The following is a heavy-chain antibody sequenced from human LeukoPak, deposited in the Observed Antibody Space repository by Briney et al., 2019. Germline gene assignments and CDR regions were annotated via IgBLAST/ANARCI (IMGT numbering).Heavy chain of an antibody. Sequence: GGSLRLSCAASAFTFSSYSMNWVRQAPGKGLEWVAVIAYDGNNTYYGDSVRGRFTISRDNSKKMVYLEMNSLRVEDTAVYYCAKTGMLRRVGYLDVWGKGTAVIVSS. D-gene: IGHD1-1*01. J-gene: IGHJ6*04. CDR1: AFTFSSYS. V-gene: IGHV3-30*18. CDR2: IAYDGNNT. CDR3: AKTGMLRRVGYLDV.